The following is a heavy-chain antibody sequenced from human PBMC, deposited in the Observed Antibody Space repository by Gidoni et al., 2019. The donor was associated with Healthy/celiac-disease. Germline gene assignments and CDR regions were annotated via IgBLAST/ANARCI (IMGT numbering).Heavy chain of an antibody. D-gene: IGHD1-1*01. CDR1: GFTFRSYA. J-gene: IGHJ6*02. CDR2: ISYDGSNK. Sequence: QVQLVESGGGVVQPGRSLRLSCAASGFTFRSYAMHWVRQAPGQGLEWVAVISYDGSNKYYADSVKGRFTISRDNSKNTLYLQMNSLRAEDTAVYYCARDVLNDRYYYYGMDVWGQGTTVTVSS. V-gene: IGHV3-30-3*01. CDR3: ARDVLNDRYYYYGMDV.